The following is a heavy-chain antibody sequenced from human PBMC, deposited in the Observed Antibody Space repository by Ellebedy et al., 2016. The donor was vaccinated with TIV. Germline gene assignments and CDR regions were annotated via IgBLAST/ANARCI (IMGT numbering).Heavy chain of an antibody. CDR3: ARDMGWGNERINDAFDI. CDR1: GFNLATYS. D-gene: IGHD7-27*01. V-gene: IGHV3-48*04. CDR2: ISHSSITI. Sequence: GGSLRLSCAASGFNLATYSMNWVRQAPGKGLEWLSYISHSSITIHYADSVRGRFTVSRDNTKNSLYLQMNSLRAEDTSIYYCARDMGWGNERINDAFDIWGQGTMVTVSS. J-gene: IGHJ3*02.